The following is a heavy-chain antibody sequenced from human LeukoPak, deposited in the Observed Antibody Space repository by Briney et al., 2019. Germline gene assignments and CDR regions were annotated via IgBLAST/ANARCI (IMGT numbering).Heavy chain of an antibody. J-gene: IGHJ4*02. CDR2: INHSGST. Sequence: SETLSLTCAVYGGSFSGYYWSWIRQPPGKGLEWIGEINHSGSTNYNLSLKSRVTISVDTSKNQFSLKLSSVTAADTAVYYCARRLEYCSGGSCYGGLIDYWGQGTLVTVSS. V-gene: IGHV4-34*01. CDR1: GGSFSGYY. D-gene: IGHD2-15*01. CDR3: ARRLEYCSGGSCYGGLIDY.